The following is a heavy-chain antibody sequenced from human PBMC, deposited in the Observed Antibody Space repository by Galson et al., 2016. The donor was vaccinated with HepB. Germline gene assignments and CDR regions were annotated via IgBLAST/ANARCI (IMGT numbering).Heavy chain of an antibody. CDR3: ARDTHYDFWSGARGDPRSYGMDV. V-gene: IGHV3-21*01. Sequence: SLRLSCAASGFTFRSYSMNWVRQAPGKGLEWVSYISTSSSSIYYADSLKGRFTISRDNAKNSGYLEMNSLRAEDTAVYYCARDTHYDFWSGARGDPRSYGMDVWGQGTTVTVSS. CDR2: ISTSSSSI. J-gene: IGHJ6*02. D-gene: IGHD3-3*01. CDR1: GFTFRSYS.